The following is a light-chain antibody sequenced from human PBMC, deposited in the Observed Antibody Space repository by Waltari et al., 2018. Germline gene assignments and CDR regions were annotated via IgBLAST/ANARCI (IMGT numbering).Light chain of an antibody. J-gene: IGLJ1*01. CDR1: NIGSKS. CDR3: QLWDKSSDPPYV. V-gene: IGLV3-21*02. Sequence: SYVLTQPPSVSVAPGQTARMTCGANNIGSKSVHWYQKKPGQAPVPVVDDDSDRPSGLPERVSGSNSGNTATLTITRVEAGDEADYYCQLWDKSSDPPYVFGPGTKVTVL. CDR2: DDS.